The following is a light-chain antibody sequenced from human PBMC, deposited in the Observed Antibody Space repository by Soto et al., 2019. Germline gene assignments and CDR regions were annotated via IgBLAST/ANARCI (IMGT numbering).Light chain of an antibody. CDR3: QQYTSYYP. CDR2: KAS. CDR1: QSITSL. Sequence: DIQMTQSPSTLSASVGDRVTITCRASQSITSLLAWYQRKPGKPPKLLIYKASSLPSGVPSRFSGSGSGTEFTLTISSLQPDDFATYYCQQYTSYYPFGQGTKVDIK. J-gene: IGKJ2*01. V-gene: IGKV1-5*03.